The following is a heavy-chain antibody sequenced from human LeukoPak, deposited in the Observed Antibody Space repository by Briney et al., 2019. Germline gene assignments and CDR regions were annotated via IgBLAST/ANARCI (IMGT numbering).Heavy chain of an antibody. V-gene: IGHV4-4*07. CDR2: IYTSGST. CDR1: GGSISSYY. CDR3: ARNTLQTVAGNEEYYFDY. Sequence: SETLSLTCTVSGGSISSYYWSWIRQPAGKGLEWIGRIYTSGSTNYNPSLKSRVTMSVDTSKNQFSLKLSSVTAADTAVYYCARNTLQTVAGNEEYYFDYWGQGTLVTVSS. J-gene: IGHJ4*02. D-gene: IGHD6-19*01.